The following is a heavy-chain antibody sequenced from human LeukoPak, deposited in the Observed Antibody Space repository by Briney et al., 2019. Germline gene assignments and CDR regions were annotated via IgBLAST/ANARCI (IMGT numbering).Heavy chain of an antibody. V-gene: IGHV1-2*06. CDR1: GYTFTGYY. J-gene: IGHJ4*02. Sequence: ASVKVSCKASGYTFTGYYIHWVRQAPGQGLEWMGRIIPNTGGKNYAQKFQDRVTITRDTSTNTAYMELSRLSSDDTAVYYCARDGDSSGYYYFDYWGQGTLVTVSS. D-gene: IGHD3-22*01. CDR2: IIPNTGGK. CDR3: ARDGDSSGYYYFDY.